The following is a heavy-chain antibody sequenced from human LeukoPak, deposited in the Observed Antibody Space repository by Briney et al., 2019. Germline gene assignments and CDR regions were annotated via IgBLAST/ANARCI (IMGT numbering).Heavy chain of an antibody. CDR3: ARLGGY. D-gene: IGHD3-16*01. Sequence: GGSLRLYCAASGFSVITNYMSWVRQAPGKGLEWVSVIYSDGSANYADSVRGRFTISRDNSKNTLYLQMNSLRAEDTAVYYCARLGGYWGQGTQVTVSS. CDR2: IYSDGSA. V-gene: IGHV3-66*04. J-gene: IGHJ4*02. CDR1: GFSVITNY.